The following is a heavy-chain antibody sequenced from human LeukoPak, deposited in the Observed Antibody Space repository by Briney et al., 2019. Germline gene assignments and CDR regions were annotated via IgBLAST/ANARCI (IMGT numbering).Heavy chain of an antibody. J-gene: IGHJ6*02. D-gene: IGHD3-10*01. V-gene: IGHV3-9*01. CDR3: AKEHYGSGSYYNGIYYGMDV. CDR1: GFTFDDYA. CDR2: ISWNSGSI. Sequence: GGSVRLSCAASGFTFDDYAMHWVRQAPGKGLEWVSGISWNSGSIGYADSVKGRFTISRDNAKNSLYLQMNSLRAEDTALYYCAKEHYGSGSYYNGIYYGMDVWGQGTTVTVSS.